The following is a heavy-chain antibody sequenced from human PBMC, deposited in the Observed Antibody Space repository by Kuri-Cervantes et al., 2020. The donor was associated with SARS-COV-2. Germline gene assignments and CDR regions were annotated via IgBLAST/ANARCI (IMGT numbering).Heavy chain of an antibody. Sequence: GESLKISCAASGFTFSSYGMHWVRQAPGKGLEWVAVISYDGSNKYYADSVKGRFTISRDNSKNTLYLQMNSLRAEDTAVYYCARSTWGSGHYYGMDVWGQGTTVTVYS. J-gene: IGHJ6*02. CDR2: ISYDGSNK. CDR3: ARSTWGSGHYYGMDV. CDR1: GFTFSSYG. D-gene: IGHD7-27*01. V-gene: IGHV3-30*03.